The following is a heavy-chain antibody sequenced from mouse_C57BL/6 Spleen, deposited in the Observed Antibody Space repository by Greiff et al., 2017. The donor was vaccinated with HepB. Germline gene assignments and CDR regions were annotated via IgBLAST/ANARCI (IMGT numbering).Heavy chain of an antibody. CDR1: GFTFSSYA. J-gene: IGHJ1*03. CDR3: ASDRDTTGGWYFDV. Sequence: EVKLVESGGGLVKPGGSLKLSCAASGFTFSSYAMSWVRQTPEKRLEWVATISDGGSYTYYPDNVKGRFTISRDNAKNNLYLQMSHLKSEDTAMYYCASDRDTTGGWYFDVWGTGTTVTVSS. V-gene: IGHV5-4*03. D-gene: IGHD1-1*01. CDR2: ISDGGSYT.